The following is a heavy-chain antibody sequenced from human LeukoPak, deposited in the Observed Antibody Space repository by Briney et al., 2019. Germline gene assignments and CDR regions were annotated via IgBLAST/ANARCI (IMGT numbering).Heavy chain of an antibody. CDR3: ARGAEYYAIWRGYAGYSDY. V-gene: IGHV4-34*01. CDR2: FNHIGST. D-gene: IGHD3-3*01. J-gene: IGHJ4*02. Sequence: ASETLSLTCVVYGGSFSGYYWSWIRQPPGKGLDWIGEFNHIGSTNYNPSLKSRVTISLDRSKKKFSLKLTSVTAADTAVYFCARGAEYYAIWRGYAGYSDYWGQGISVTVSS. CDR1: GGSFSGYY.